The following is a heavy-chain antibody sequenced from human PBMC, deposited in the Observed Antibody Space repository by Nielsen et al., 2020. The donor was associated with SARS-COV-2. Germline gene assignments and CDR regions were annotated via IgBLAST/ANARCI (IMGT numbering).Heavy chain of an antibody. D-gene: IGHD6-13*01. J-gene: IGHJ4*02. CDR2: IYFINGRT. CDR1: GASITSLY. Sequence: SETLSLTCAVSGASITSLYWSWIRQPPGKGLEWIGYIYFINGRTRYNPSLKSRGTISIDTSKNQFSLQLTSVTAADTAVYYCARVMGGSSWYTAHLFDNWGQGSLVTVSS. V-gene: IGHV4-4*09. CDR3: ARVMGGSSWYTAHLFDN.